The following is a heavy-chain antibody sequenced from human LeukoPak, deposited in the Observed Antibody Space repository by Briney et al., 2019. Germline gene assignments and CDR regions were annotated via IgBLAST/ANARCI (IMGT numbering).Heavy chain of an antibody. J-gene: IGHJ4*02. D-gene: IGHD4-17*01. CDR1: GYTFATYY. CDR3: ARDSSTVTTSMEFDY. Sequence: ASVKVSCKASGYTFATYYMHWVRQAPGQGLEWMGIINPSGGSTSYAQKFQGRVTVTRDMSTSTVYMELSSLRSQDTAVYYCARDSSTVTTSMEFDYWGQGTLVTVSS. V-gene: IGHV1-46*01. CDR2: INPSGGST.